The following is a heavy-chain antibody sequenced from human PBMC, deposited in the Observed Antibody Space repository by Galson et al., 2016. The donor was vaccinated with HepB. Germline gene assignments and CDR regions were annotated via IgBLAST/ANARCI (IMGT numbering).Heavy chain of an antibody. CDR1: GGTFSDYV. CDR3: ARDPAYYDTSDTRDY. J-gene: IGHJ4*02. D-gene: IGHD3-22*01. V-gene: IGHV1-69*13. Sequence: SVKVSCKASGGTFSDYVISWVRQAPGQGLEWMGKIIPMFGTANYAQKFQGRITITADELTKTACMELSSLTSEDTAVYYCARDPAYYDTSDTRDYWGQGTQVTVAS. CDR2: IIPMFGTA.